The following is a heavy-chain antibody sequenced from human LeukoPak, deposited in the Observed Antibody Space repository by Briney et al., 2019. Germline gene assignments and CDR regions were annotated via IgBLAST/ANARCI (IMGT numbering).Heavy chain of an antibody. D-gene: IGHD1-26*01. V-gene: IGHV4-39*01. J-gene: IGHJ4*02. CDR3: ARLSVYSGSYSDY. Sequence: SETLSLTCTVSGGSISSSSYYWGWIRQPPGKGLEWIGSIYYSGSTYYNPSLKSRVTISVDTSKNQFSLKLSSVTAADTAVYYCARLSVYSGSYSDYWGQGTLVTVSS. CDR1: GGSISSSSYY. CDR2: IYYSGST.